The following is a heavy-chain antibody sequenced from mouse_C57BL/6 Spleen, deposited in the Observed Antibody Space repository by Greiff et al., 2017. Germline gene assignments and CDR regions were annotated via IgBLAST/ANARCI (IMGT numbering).Heavy chain of an antibody. Sequence: VQLKESGGGLVQPGGSMKLSCVASGFTFSNYWMNWVRQSPEKGLEWVAQIRLKSDNYATHYAESVKGRFTISRDDSKSSVYLQMNNLRAEDTGIYYCTWGYAMDYWGQGTSVTVSS. CDR3: TWGYAMDY. CDR2: IRLKSDNYAT. J-gene: IGHJ4*01. V-gene: IGHV6-3*01. CDR1: GFTFSNYW. D-gene: IGHD4-1*01.